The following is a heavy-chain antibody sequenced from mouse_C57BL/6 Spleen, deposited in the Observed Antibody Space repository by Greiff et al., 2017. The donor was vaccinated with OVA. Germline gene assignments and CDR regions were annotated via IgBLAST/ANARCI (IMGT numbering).Heavy chain of an antibody. D-gene: IGHD1-1*01. V-gene: IGHV1-52*01. CDR3: ARAHYYGSSYYAMDY. CDR1: GYTFTSYW. Sequence: QVQLQQPGAELVRPGSSVKLSCKASGYTFTSYWMHWVKQRPIQGLEWIGNIDPSDSETHYNQKFKDKATLTVDKSSSTAYMQLSSLTSEDSAVYYCARAHYYGSSYYAMDYWGQGTSVTVSS. CDR2: IDPSDSET. J-gene: IGHJ4*01.